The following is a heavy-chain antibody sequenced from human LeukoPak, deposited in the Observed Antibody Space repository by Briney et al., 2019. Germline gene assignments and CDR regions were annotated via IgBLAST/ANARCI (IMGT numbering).Heavy chain of an antibody. V-gene: IGHV3-74*01. Sequence: PGGSLRLSCAASGFTFSSYWMHWVRQAPGKGLVWVSRINSDGSSTSYADSVKGRFTISRDNSKNTLYLQMNSLRAEDTAVYYCAKDLGTTFYYYYGMDVWGQGTTVTVSS. CDR1: GFTFSSYW. J-gene: IGHJ6*02. CDR3: AKDLGTTFYYYYGMDV. CDR2: INSDGSST. D-gene: IGHD1-1*01.